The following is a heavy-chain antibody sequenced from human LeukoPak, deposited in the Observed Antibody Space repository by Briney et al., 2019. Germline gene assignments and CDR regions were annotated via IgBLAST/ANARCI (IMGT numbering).Heavy chain of an antibody. V-gene: IGHV3-7*01. D-gene: IGHD3-10*01. CDR3: ARDGMVRGENWFDP. J-gene: IGHJ5*02. CDR1: GFTFSSYW. CDR2: IKQDGSEK. Sequence: GGSLRLSCAASGFTFSSYWMSWVRQAPGKGLEWVANIKQDGSEKYYADSVKGRFTISRDNAKNSLYLQMNSLRAEDTAVYYCARDGMVRGENWFDPWGQGTLVTVSS.